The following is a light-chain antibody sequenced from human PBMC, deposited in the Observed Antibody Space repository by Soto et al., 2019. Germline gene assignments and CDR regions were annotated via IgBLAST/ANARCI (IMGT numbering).Light chain of an antibody. CDR3: QQHSDWPLT. Sequence: EILITQSPSTLSVSPGERATLSCRASQSVSSNLAWYQQKPGQTPRLLISGASTRATGIPVRFSGSGSGTEFTLTISSLEPDDFTVYYCQQHSDWPLTFGGGTKVDIK. J-gene: IGKJ4*01. CDR2: GAS. V-gene: IGKV3-15*01. CDR1: QSVSSN.